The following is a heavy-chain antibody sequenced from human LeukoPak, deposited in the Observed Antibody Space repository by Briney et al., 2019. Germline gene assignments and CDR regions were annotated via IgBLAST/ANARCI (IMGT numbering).Heavy chain of an antibody. CDR3: ARQSGFYSNSSYYYGMDV. CDR2: ICYSGST. V-gene: IGHV4-39*01. Sequence: PSETLSLTCTVSGGSISSSSYYWGWIRQPPGKGLEWIESICYSGSTYYNPSLKSRVTISVDTSKNQFSLKLSSVTAADTAVYYCARQSGFYSNSSYYYGMDVWGQGTTVTVSS. J-gene: IGHJ6*02. CDR1: GGSISSSSYY. D-gene: IGHD4-11*01.